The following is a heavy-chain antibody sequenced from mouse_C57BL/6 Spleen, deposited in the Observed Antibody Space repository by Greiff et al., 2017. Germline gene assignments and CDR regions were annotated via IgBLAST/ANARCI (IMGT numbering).Heavy chain of an antibody. CDR1: GYAFSSSW. CDR3: ARPSSGFAY. Sequence: QVQLQQSGPELVKPGASVKISCKASGYAFSSSWMNWVKQRPGKGLEWIGRIYPGDGDTNYNGKFKGKATLTADKSSSTAYMQLSSLTSEDSAVYFCARPSSGFAYWGQGTLVTVSA. J-gene: IGHJ3*01. D-gene: IGHD1-1*01. V-gene: IGHV1-82*01. CDR2: IYPGDGDT.